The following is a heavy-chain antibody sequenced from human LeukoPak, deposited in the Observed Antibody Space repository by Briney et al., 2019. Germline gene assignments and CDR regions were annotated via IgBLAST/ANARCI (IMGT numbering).Heavy chain of an antibody. V-gene: IGHV3-23*01. CDR3: AKDVGKWESLHFFDY. J-gene: IGHJ4*02. Sequence: GGSLRLSCLTSGFTLSTNAMSWVRQAPGKGLEWISGISGSGASAYYADSVKGRFTISRDDTRNTLYLQMNSLRGDDTAVYYCAKDVGKWESLHFFDYWGQGTLVTVSS. CDR2: ISGSGASA. D-gene: IGHD1-26*01. CDR1: GFTLSTNA.